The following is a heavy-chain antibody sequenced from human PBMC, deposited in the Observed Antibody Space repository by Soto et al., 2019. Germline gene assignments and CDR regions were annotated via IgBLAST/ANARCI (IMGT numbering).Heavy chain of an antibody. CDR3: ARKGAAASYAHYYMDV. D-gene: IGHD6-13*01. Sequence: SETLSLTCTVSGGSISPYYWGWIRQPPGKGLEWIGHVYYSGNTNYNPSLESRVTISVDTSRNRFSPNLTSATAADTAVYYCARKGAAASYAHYYMDVWGRGTAVTVSS. J-gene: IGHJ6*03. CDR2: VYYSGNT. CDR1: GGSISPYY. V-gene: IGHV4-59*01.